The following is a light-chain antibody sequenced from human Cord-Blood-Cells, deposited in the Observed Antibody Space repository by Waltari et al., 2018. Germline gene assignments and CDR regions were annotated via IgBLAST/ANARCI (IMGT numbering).Light chain of an antibody. CDR2: EVS. V-gene: IGLV2-8*01. Sequence: ISCTGTSSDVGGYNYVSWYQQHPGKAPKLMIYEVSKRPSGVPDRFSGSKSGNTASLTVSGLQAEDEADYYCSSYAGSNNYVFGTGTKVTVL. CDR1: SSDVGGYNY. J-gene: IGLJ1*01. CDR3: SSYAGSNNYV.